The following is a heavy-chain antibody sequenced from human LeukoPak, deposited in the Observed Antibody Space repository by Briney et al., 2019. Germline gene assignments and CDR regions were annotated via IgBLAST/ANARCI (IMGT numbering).Heavy chain of an antibody. J-gene: IGHJ4*02. CDR3: ATGLGPSRREVYYFDY. D-gene: IGHD3-16*01. Sequence: GASVKVSCKVSGYTLTELSMLWVRQAPGKGLEWMGGFDLEDGESIYAQKFQGRVTMTEDTSTDTAYMELSSLRSEDTAVYYCATGLGPSRREVYYFDYWGQGTLVTVSS. CDR1: GYTLTELS. V-gene: IGHV1-24*01. CDR2: FDLEDGES.